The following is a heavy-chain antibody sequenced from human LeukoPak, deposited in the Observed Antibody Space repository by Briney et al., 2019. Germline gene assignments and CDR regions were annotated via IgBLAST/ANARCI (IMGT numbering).Heavy chain of an antibody. CDR2: ISWNSGSI. Sequence: GGSLRLSCAASGFTFSSYSMNWVRQAPGKGLEWVSGISWNSGSIGYAASVKGRFTISRDNAKNSLNLQMNSLRPDDTALYYCAKDKLFRGVITGFDPWGQGTLVTVSS. CDR1: GFTFSSYS. V-gene: IGHV3-9*01. D-gene: IGHD3-10*01. J-gene: IGHJ5*02. CDR3: AKDKLFRGVITGFDP.